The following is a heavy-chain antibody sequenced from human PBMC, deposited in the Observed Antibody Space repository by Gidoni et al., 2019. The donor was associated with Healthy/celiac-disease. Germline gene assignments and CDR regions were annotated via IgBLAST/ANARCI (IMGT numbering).Heavy chain of an antibody. V-gene: IGHV1-2*02. CDR1: GSTFTGYS. Sequence: QVKLVQSGAEVKKPRASVTVSRNAAGSTFTGYSLHWVRQAPGQGRGWMGWSNPNSGGTNYAQKFQGRVTMTRDTSISTAYMELSRLRSDDTAGYYCARDLGEQWLENWFDPWGQGTLVTVSS. D-gene: IGHD6-19*01. J-gene: IGHJ5*02. CDR2: SNPNSGGT. CDR3: ARDLGEQWLENWFDP.